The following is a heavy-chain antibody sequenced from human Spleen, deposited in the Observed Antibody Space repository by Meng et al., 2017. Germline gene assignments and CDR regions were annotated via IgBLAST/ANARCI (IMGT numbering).Heavy chain of an antibody. CDR1: GLTFSNAW. CDR2: IKSKPDGGTI. Sequence: GESLKISCAASGLTFSNAWMNWVRQAPGKGLEWVGHIKSKPDGGTIDYGAPVKDRFIISRDDSRNTLYLQMNGLKTEDTAVYHSTTGDEDAYRRVGQYYYYFDAMDVWGRGTMVTVSS. V-gene: IGHV3-15*01. CDR3: TTGDEDAYRRVGQYYYYFDAMDV. D-gene: IGHD5-24*01. J-gene: IGHJ6*02.